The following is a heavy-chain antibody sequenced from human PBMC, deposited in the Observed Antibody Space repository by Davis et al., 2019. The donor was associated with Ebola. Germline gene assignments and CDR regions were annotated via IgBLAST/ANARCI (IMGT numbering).Heavy chain of an antibody. CDR1: GYSLTTYW. J-gene: IGHJ4*02. Sequence: GESLKIPRKGPGYSLTTYWISWVRQMPGKGLEWMGIIYPGDSDTRYSPSFQGQVTISADKSITTAYLQWSSLKASDTAMYYCARFLEWKADYWGQGTLVTVSS. V-gene: IGHV5-51*01. CDR3: ARFLEWKADY. CDR2: IYPGDSDT. D-gene: IGHD3-3*01.